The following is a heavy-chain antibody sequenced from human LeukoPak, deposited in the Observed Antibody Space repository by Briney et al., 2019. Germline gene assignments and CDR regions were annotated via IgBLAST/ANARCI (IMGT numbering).Heavy chain of an antibody. Sequence: PGGSLRLSCAASEFTVSSNYMSWVRQAPGKGLEWVSVIYSGGSTYYADSVKGRFTISRDNSKNTLYLQMNSLRAEDTAVYYCARDRGSIAALYYMDVWGKGTTVTVSS. CDR3: ARDRGSIAALYYMDV. V-gene: IGHV3-53*01. J-gene: IGHJ6*03. CDR1: EFTVSSNY. CDR2: IYSGGST. D-gene: IGHD6-6*01.